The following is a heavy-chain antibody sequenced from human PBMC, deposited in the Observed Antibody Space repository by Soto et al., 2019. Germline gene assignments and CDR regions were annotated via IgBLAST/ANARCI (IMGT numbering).Heavy chain of an antibody. CDR3: ARHGGYYFDY. CDR2: IYHGLSI. Sequence: QVQLQQWGAGLLKPSETLSLTCAVYSGSFSGYYWSWIRQPPGKGLEWIGEIYHGLSIVYNPSLKGRVTISGDSSKNQFSLRLSSVTAADTAVYYCARHGGYYFDYWGQGALVTVSS. V-gene: IGHV4-34*01. CDR1: SGSFSGYY. J-gene: IGHJ4*02. D-gene: IGHD3-16*01.